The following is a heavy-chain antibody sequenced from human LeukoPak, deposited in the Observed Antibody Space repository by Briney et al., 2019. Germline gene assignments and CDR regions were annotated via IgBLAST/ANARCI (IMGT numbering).Heavy chain of an antibody. CDR1: GYTFTGYY. Sequence: ASVKVSRKASGYTFTGYYMHWVRQAPGQGLEWMGWINPNSGGTNYAQKFQGRVTMTRDTSTSTVYMELSSLRSEDTAVYYCARDPVEGHDYGDPNFDYWGQGTLVTVSS. V-gene: IGHV1-2*02. CDR3: ARDPVEGHDYGDPNFDY. CDR2: INPNSGGT. D-gene: IGHD4-17*01. J-gene: IGHJ4*02.